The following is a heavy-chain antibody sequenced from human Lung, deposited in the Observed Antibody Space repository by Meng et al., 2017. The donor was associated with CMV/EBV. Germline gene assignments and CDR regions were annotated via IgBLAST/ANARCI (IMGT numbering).Heavy chain of an antibody. V-gene: IGHV6-1*01. D-gene: IGHD6-19*01. CDR2: TYYRSKWYN. CDR1: RDSVSGNSAA. CDR3: ARSGNSGWIDY. Sequence: QVQLQHTGPGLVKTSQTLPLTCAISRDSVSGNSAAWNLIRQSPSRGLEWLGRTYYRSKWYNGYAVSVKSRITINPDTSKNQFSLQLNSVTPEDTAMYYCARSGNSGWIDYWGQGTLVTVSS. J-gene: IGHJ4*02.